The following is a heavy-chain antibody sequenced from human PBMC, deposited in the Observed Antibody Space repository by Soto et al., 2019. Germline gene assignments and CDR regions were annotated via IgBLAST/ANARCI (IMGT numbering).Heavy chain of an antibody. J-gene: IGHJ4*02. V-gene: IGHV2-5*01. CDR3: AHTWGVPVDY. D-gene: IGHD3-16*01. CDR1: GFSLRTTGVG. Sequence: QITLKESGPTLVKPTQTLTLTCTYSGFSLRTTGVGVGWIRQPPGKALEWLGIIYWNDDKRYSPSLKSRFTLTSDIAKSQVVLTMTNMDPVDTGTYYCAHTWGVPVDYWGQGTLVIVSS. CDR2: IYWNDDK.